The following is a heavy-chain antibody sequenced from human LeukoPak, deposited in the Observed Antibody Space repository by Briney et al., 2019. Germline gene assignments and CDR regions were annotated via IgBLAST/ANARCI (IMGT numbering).Heavy chain of an antibody. CDR1: GFTFKDYW. D-gene: IGHD6-13*01. CDR2: MNTDGSDR. CDR3: ARGLLPGVGMGDY. J-gene: IGHJ4*02. V-gene: IGHV3-74*01. Sequence: GGSLRLSCAVSGFTFKDYWVHWVRQVPGKGLVWVSCMNTDGSDRRYAGSVEGRFTISRDSANNRLYLVMNSLRVEDTAVYYCARGLLPGVGMGDYWGQGTLVTVSS.